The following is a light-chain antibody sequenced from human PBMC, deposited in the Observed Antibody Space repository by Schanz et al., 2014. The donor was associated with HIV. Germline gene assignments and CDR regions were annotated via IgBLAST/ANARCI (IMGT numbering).Light chain of an antibody. CDR2: GAS. CDR1: QSVSYF. V-gene: IGKV3-15*01. CDR3: QQYDNWPLT. J-gene: IGKJ4*01. Sequence: EIVVTQSPATLSVSPGERATLSCRASQSVSYFLAWYQQKPGQAPRLLIYGASTRATGIPARFSGSGSGTEFTLTISSLQSEDVAVYYCQQYDNWPLTFGGGTKVEIK.